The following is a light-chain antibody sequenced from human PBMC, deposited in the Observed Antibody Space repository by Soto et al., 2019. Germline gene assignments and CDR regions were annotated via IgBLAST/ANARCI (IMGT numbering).Light chain of an antibody. V-gene: IGKV3-15*01. CDR2: GAS. CDR3: QQYNNWPPDRT. CDR1: QSVSSN. J-gene: IGKJ1*01. Sequence: EIVMTQSPATLSVSPGERATLSCRASQSVSSNLAWYQQKPGQAPRLLIYGASTRATGIPARFSVSGSGTEFTLTIGILQSEDFAIYFCQQYNNWPPDRTFGQGTKVEIK.